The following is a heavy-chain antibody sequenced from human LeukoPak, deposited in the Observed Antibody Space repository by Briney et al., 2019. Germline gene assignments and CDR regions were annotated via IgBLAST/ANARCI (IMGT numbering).Heavy chain of an antibody. CDR2: IHSDGSST. CDR1: EITFSNYW. Sequence: GGSLRLSCAASEITFSNYWLHWVRQAPGKGPVWVSRIHSDGSSTTYADSVKGRFTISRDNAKNTLFLQMDSLRAEDTAVYYCARDAATSVGMPHYWGQGTVVTVSS. V-gene: IGHV3-74*01. D-gene: IGHD2-2*01. J-gene: IGHJ4*02. CDR3: ARDAATSVGMPHY.